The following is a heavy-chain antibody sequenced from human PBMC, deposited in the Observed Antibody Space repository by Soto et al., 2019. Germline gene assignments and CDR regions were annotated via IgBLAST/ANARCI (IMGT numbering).Heavy chain of an antibody. V-gene: IGHV1-2*04. CDR2: INPNSGGT. CDR1: GYTFAGYY. D-gene: IGHD5-12*01. Sequence: GASVKVSCKASGYTFAGYYIHWVRQAPGQGHEWIGWINPNSGGTNYAQKFQGWVTMTRDTSISTAYMELSRLRSDDTAVYYCAREPIVATIRRGGAFDIWGQGTMVTVSS. J-gene: IGHJ3*02. CDR3: AREPIVATIRRGGAFDI.